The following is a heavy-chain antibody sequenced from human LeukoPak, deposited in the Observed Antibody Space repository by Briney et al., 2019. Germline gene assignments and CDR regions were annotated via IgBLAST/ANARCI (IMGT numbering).Heavy chain of an antibody. V-gene: IGHV5-51*01. J-gene: IGHJ4*02. CDR3: ARGIAAAAVTKFDY. Sequence: GAALQISFKGSGWRFTNYWIGWVRPMPGKGGGGMGMIYPGASDTRYSPSFQGQVTISADKSTSTAYLQWSSLKASDAAMYFCARGIAAAAVTKFDYWGQGTLVTVSS. D-gene: IGHD6-13*01. CDR1: GWRFTNYW. CDR2: IYPGASDT.